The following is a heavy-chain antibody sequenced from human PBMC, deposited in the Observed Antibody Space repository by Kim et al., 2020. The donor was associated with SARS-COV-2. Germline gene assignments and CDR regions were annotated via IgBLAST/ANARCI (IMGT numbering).Heavy chain of an antibody. V-gene: IGHV4-30-4*01. CDR1: GGSISSGDYY. J-gene: IGHJ4*02. CDR2: IYYSGST. Sequence: SETLSLTCTVSGGSISSGDYYWSWIRQPPGKGLEWIGYIYYSGSTYYNPSLKSRVTISVDTSKNQFSLKLSSVTAADTAVYYCARARITMIVVVQELDYLGQGTLVTVSS. D-gene: IGHD3-22*01. CDR3: ARARITMIVVVQELDY.